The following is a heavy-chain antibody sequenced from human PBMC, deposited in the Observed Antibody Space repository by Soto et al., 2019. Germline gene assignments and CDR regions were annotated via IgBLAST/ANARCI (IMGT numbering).Heavy chain of an antibody. CDR1: GGSISSGDYY. J-gene: IGHJ6*02. Sequence: SETLSLTCTVSGGSISSGDYYWSWIRQPPGKGLEWIGYIYHSGSTYYNPSLKSRVTISVDRSKDQFSLKLSSVTAADTAVYYCARGSGYSYGYFFAGMDVWGQGTTVTVSS. CDR2: IYHSGST. D-gene: IGHD5-18*01. CDR3: ARGSGYSYGYFFAGMDV. V-gene: IGHV4-30-2*01.